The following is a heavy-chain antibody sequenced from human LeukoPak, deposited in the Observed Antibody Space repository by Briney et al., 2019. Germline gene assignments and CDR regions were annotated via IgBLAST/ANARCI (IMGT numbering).Heavy chain of an antibody. J-gene: IGHJ5*02. CDR2: IYYSGST. Sequence: SETLSLTCTVSGVTISNDYYYWGWIRQPPGKGLEWIGSIYYSGSTYYNPSLKSRVTISVDTSKNQFSLKVSSVTAADTAVYYCARGLPVYSSSWHWFDPWGQGTLVTVSS. V-gene: IGHV4-39*07. CDR3: ARGLPVYSSSWHWFDP. D-gene: IGHD6-13*01. CDR1: GVTISNDYYY.